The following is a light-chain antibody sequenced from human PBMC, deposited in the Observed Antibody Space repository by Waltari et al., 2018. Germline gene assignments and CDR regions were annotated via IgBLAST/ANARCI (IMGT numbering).Light chain of an antibody. Sequence: EIVLTQSPGTLSLSPGERATLSCRASQSVGSIYLAWYQQKPGQAPRLLIYGASSRATGIPDRFSGSGSGSDFTLIISRLEPEDFAVYYCQHFGSSSVTFGGGTKVEIK. CDR1: QSVGSIY. CDR3: QHFGSSSVT. CDR2: GAS. J-gene: IGKJ4*01. V-gene: IGKV3-20*01.